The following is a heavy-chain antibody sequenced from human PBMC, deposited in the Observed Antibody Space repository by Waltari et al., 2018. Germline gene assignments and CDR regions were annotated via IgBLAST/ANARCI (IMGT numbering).Heavy chain of an antibody. Sequence: QVQLQESGPGLVKPSETLSLTCTVSGGSLSSHYWSWIRQPPGKGLEWIGYIYYSGSTNYNPSLKSRVTISVDTSKNQFSLKLSSVTAADTAVYYCAARGMTTVTRDAFDIWGQGTMVTVSS. CDR3: AARGMTTVTRDAFDI. D-gene: IGHD4-17*01. CDR2: IYYSGST. J-gene: IGHJ3*02. CDR1: GGSLSSHY. V-gene: IGHV4-59*11.